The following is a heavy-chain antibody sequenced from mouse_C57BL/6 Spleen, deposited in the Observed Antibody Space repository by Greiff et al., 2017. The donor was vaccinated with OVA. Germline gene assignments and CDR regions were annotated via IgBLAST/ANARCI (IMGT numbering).Heavy chain of an antibody. D-gene: IGHD1-1*01. CDR3: ARVFITTVVADPYFDV. V-gene: IGHV5-4*03. Sequence: EVKLVESGGGLVKPGGSLKLSCAASGFTFSSYAMSWVRQTPEKRLEWVATISDGGSYTYYPDNVKGRVTISRDNAKNHLYLQMSHLKSEDTSMYYCARVFITTVVADPYFDVWGTGTTVTVSS. J-gene: IGHJ1*03. CDR1: GFTFSSYA. CDR2: ISDGGSYT.